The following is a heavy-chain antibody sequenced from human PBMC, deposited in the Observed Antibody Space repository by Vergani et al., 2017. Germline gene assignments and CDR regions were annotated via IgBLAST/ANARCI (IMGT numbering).Heavy chain of an antibody. Sequence: QVQLVESGGGVVQTGGSLRLSCAASGFTFSTYDMHWARQAPGKGLEWVAFIRSDASNKYYGDSVKGRFTISRDNSKNTLYLQMNSLRAEDTAVYYCGGLAVFDYWGQATLVTVSS. D-gene: IGHD3-16*01. CDR3: GGLAVFDY. CDR2: IRSDASNK. CDR1: GFTFSTYD. V-gene: IGHV3-30*02. J-gene: IGHJ4*02.